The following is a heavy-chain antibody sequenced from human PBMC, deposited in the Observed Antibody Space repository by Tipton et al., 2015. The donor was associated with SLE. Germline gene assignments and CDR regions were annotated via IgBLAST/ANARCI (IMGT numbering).Heavy chain of an antibody. V-gene: IGHV1-18*01. D-gene: IGHD3-10*01. CDR3: AGLQHGGSGTVWGGWLAP. Sequence: QSGPEVKKPGASVKVSCKASGYSFTKYGITWVRQAPGQGLEWMGWNSASNGHTDYAKKFQGRVIMTTDTSMSTAYMDLRSLRSDDTAIYCCAGLQHGGSGTVWGGWLAPWGQGPLVNVSS. J-gene: IGHJ5*02. CDR1: GYSFTKYG. CDR2: NSASNGHT.